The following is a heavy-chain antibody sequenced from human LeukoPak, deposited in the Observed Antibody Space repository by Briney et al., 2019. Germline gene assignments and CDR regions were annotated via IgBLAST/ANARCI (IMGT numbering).Heavy chain of an antibody. CDR2: VSYDGSTK. CDR1: GFTFTHYG. J-gene: IGHJ4*02. D-gene: IGHD1-14*01. Sequence: GGSLRLSCAASGFTFTHYGMHWVRQAPGKGLEWVAVVSYDGSTKYYADSVKGRFTISRDNSKNTLYLQMNSLRGEGTAVYYCAARRLGFDYWGQGTLDTVSS. CDR3: AARRLGFDY. V-gene: IGHV3-30*03.